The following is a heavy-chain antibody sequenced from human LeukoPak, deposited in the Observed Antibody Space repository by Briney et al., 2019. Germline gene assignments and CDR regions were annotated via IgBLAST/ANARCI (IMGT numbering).Heavy chain of an antibody. CDR3: AKGDPFRAGWFDP. V-gene: IGHV4-39*07. CDR2: IYYSGST. D-gene: IGHD6-13*01. Sequence: PSETLSLTCSVTGGSISSSNYYWGWIRQSPGKGLEWIGSIYYSGSTNYNPSLKSRVTMSVDTSKNQFSLKLSSVTAADTAVYYCAKGDPFRAGWFDPWGQGILVTVSS. CDR1: GGSISSSNYY. J-gene: IGHJ5*02.